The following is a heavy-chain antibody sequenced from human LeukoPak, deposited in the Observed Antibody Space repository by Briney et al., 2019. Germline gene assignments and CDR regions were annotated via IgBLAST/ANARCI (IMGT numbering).Heavy chain of an antibody. J-gene: IGHJ5*02. V-gene: IGHV4-4*09. CDR1: GGSVYRNY. Sequence: SSETLSLTCSVSGGSVYRNYWSWIRQPPGKGLEWIGYISTTGSTNYNASLKSRVSMSVDTSKNQISLMLSSVTAADTAVYYCARESLTWLQSRTSWFDPWGQGTLVTVSS. CDR3: ARESLTWLQSRTSWFDP. CDR2: ISTTGST. D-gene: IGHD5-24*01.